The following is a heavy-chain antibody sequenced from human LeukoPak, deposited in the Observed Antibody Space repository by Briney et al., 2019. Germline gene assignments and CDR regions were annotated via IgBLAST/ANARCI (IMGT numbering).Heavy chain of an antibody. Sequence: GASVKVSCKTSGYTFTSYAMNWVRQAPGQGLEFMGCINTGIGDPTYAQGFTGRFVFSLDTSVSTAYLQISTLKPEDTAVYYCASFGAHSFDYWGQGTLVTVSS. CDR3: ASFGAHSFDY. D-gene: IGHD3-10*01. J-gene: IGHJ4*02. CDR2: INTGIGDP. CDR1: GYTFTSYA. V-gene: IGHV7-4-1*02.